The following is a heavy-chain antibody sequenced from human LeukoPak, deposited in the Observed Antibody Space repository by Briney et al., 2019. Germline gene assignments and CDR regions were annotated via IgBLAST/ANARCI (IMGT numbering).Heavy chain of an antibody. D-gene: IGHD6-13*01. Sequence: PGGSLRLSCAASGFTFSSYAMSWVRQAPGRGLEWVSAISGRDGRTYYTDSVKGRFTISRDNSKNTLYLQMNSLRAEDTAVYYCARDRGAAAGTKLIADAFDIWGQGTMVTVSS. J-gene: IGHJ3*02. CDR3: ARDRGAAAGTKLIADAFDI. CDR1: GFTFSSYA. CDR2: ISGRDGRT. V-gene: IGHV3-23*01.